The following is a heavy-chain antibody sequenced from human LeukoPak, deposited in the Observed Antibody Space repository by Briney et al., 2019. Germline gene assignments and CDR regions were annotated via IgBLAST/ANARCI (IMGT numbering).Heavy chain of an antibody. Sequence: GGSLRLSCAASGFTFSSYAMHWVRQAPGKGLEWVANIKQDGSEKYYVDSVKGRFTISRDNAKNSLYLQMNSLRAEDTAVYYCAREASQYCSGGSCSPDYWGQGTLVTVSS. D-gene: IGHD2-15*01. V-gene: IGHV3-7*01. J-gene: IGHJ4*02. CDR3: AREASQYCSGGSCSPDY. CDR2: IKQDGSEK. CDR1: GFTFSSYA.